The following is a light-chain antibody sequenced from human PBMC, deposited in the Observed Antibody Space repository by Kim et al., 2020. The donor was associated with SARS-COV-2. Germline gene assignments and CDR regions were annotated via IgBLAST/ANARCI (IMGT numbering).Light chain of an antibody. CDR3: NSRDSSGNHLV. J-gene: IGLJ3*02. V-gene: IGLV3-19*01. CDR1: SLRSYY. CDR2: GKN. Sequence: SSELTQDPAVSVALGQTVRITCQGDSLRSYYASWYQQKPGQAPVLVIYGKNNRPSGIPDRFSGFSSGNTASLTIPGAQAEDEADYYCNSRDSSGNHLVFG.